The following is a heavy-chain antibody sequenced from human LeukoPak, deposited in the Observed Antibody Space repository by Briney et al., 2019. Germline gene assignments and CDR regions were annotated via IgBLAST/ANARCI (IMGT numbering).Heavy chain of an antibody. D-gene: IGHD5-24*01. Sequence: GGSLRLSCAASGFTSSSYWMSWVRQAPGKGLEWVSNIKQDGSEKYYEDSVKGRFNISRDNAKNSLYLQMNSLRAEDTAVYYCARGRWLQTNRNNLIPNYYFDYWGQGTLVTVSS. J-gene: IGHJ4*02. V-gene: IGHV3-7*04. CDR3: ARGRWLQTNRNNLIPNYYFDY. CDR1: GFTSSSYW. CDR2: IKQDGSEK.